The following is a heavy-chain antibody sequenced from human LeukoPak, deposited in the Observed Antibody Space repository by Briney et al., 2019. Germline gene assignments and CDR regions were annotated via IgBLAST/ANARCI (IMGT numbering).Heavy chain of an antibody. D-gene: IGHD3-10*01. Sequence: SETLSLTCTVSGGSISSYYWSWIRQPPGKGLEWIGYIYYSGSTNYNPSLKSRVTISVDTSKNQFSLKLSSVTAADTAVYYCARSPLGDWSDPWGQGTLVTVSS. CDR2: IYYSGST. J-gene: IGHJ5*02. CDR3: ARSPLGDWSDP. V-gene: IGHV4-59*01. CDR1: GGSISSYY.